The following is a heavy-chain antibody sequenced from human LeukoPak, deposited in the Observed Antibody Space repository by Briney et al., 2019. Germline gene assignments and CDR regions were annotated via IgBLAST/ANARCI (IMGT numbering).Heavy chain of an antibody. Sequence: NPSENLSLTCTVSGGSISSYYWSWIRQPPGKGLEWIGYIYYSGSTNYNPSLKSRVTISVDTSKNQFSLKLSSVTAADTAVYYCARRLLWFGGAFGFDPWGQGTLVTVSS. CDR3: ARRLLWFGGAFGFDP. V-gene: IGHV4-59*01. CDR2: IYYSGST. CDR1: GGSISSYY. J-gene: IGHJ5*02. D-gene: IGHD3-10*01.